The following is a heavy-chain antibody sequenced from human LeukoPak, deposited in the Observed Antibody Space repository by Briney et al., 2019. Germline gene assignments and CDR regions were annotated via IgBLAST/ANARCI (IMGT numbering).Heavy chain of an antibody. Sequence: GGSLRLSCAASGFTFSSYSIHWVRQAPGKGLEWVAVISYDGSNKYYADSVKGRFTISRDNARNSLYLQMNSLRAEDTAVYYCARGYLGATLFSSIDYWGQGTLVTVSS. J-gene: IGHJ4*02. CDR2: ISYDGSNK. CDR1: GFTFSSYS. V-gene: IGHV3-30*03. D-gene: IGHD1-26*01. CDR3: ARGYLGATLFSSIDY.